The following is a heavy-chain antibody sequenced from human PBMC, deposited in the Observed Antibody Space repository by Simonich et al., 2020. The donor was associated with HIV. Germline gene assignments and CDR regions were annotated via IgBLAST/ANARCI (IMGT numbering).Heavy chain of an antibody. CDR3: ARRHPTTVTTPYFDY. CDR1: GGSFSGYY. V-gene: IGHV4-34*01. Sequence: QVQLQQWGAGLLKPSETLSLTCAVYGGSFSGYYWSWIRQPPGKGLEWIGEINHSVSTNYNPSLKSRGTISVDTSKNQFSLKLSSVTAADTAVYYCARRHPTTVTTPYFDYWGQGTLVTVSS. J-gene: IGHJ4*02. CDR2: INHSVST. D-gene: IGHD4-17*01.